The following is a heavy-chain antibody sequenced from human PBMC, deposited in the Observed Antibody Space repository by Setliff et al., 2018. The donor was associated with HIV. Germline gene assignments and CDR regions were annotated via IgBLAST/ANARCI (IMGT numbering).Heavy chain of an antibody. J-gene: IGHJ4*02. CDR2: IYSNGGT. V-gene: IGHV4-59*01. CDR1: GGSISAYY. D-gene: IGHD6-19*01. CDR3: ARFTSGWYGQY. Sequence: SETLSLTCHVSGGSISAYYWSWVRQPPGKRLEWIGYIYSNGGTAYSPSLKSRVTISVDTSKNQFSLKLTSVTIADTAVYYCARFTSGWYGQYWGQGTLVTVSS.